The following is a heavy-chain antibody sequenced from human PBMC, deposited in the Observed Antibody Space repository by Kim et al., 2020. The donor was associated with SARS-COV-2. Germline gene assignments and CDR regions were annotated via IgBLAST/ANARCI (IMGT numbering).Heavy chain of an antibody. J-gene: IGHJ5*02. D-gene: IGHD6-19*01. CDR2: FDPEDGET. V-gene: IGHV1-24*01. Sequence: ASVKVSCKVSGYTLTELSMHWVRQAPGKGLEWMGGFDPEDGETIYAQKFQGRATMTEDTSTDTAYMELSSLRSEDTAVYYCATSPGRAVAGWFDPWGQGTLVTVSS. CDR1: GYTLTELS. CDR3: ATSPGRAVAGWFDP.